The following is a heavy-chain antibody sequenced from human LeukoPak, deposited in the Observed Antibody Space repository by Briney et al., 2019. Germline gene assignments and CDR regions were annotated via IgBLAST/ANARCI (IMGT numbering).Heavy chain of an antibody. V-gene: IGHV4-34*01. CDR2: INHSGST. CDR3: ARVVSYSSSWYGLDAFDI. D-gene: IGHD6-13*01. CDR1: GGSFSGYY. J-gene: IGHJ3*02. Sequence: PSETLSLTCAVYGGSFSGYYWSWIRQPPGKGLEWIGEINHSGSTNYNPSLKSRVTISVDTSKSQFSLKLSSVTAADTAVYYCARVVSYSSSWYGLDAFDIWGQGTMVTVSS.